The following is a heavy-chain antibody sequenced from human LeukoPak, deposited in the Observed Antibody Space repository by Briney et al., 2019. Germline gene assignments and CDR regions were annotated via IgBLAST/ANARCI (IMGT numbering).Heavy chain of an antibody. CDR2: IYPSDSDT. Sequence: GESLKISCKGFGYSFSTNWIGWVRQMPGKGLEWMGVIYPSDSDTRYNPSFQGQVTISADKSINTAYLQWSSLKASDTAIYYCARGSTPIRGLCITGSCTRFDCWGQGTLVTVSS. D-gene: IGHD2-15*01. J-gene: IGHJ4*02. V-gene: IGHV5-51*01. CDR3: ARGSTPIRGLCITGSCTRFDC. CDR1: GYSFSTNW.